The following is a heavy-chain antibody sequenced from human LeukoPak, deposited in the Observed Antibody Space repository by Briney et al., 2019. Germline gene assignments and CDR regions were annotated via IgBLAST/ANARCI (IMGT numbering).Heavy chain of an antibody. CDR2: IYTSGST. CDR3: ARGSPLPYDSSGYYGGYYYYYMDV. Sequence: PSETLSLTCTVSGGSISSYYWSWIRQPAGKGLEWIGRIYTSGSTNYNPSLKSRVTMSVDTSKNQFSLKLSSVTAADTAVYYCARGSPLPYDSSGYYGGYYYYYMDVWGKGTTVTISS. D-gene: IGHD3-22*01. CDR1: GGSISSYY. V-gene: IGHV4-4*07. J-gene: IGHJ6*03.